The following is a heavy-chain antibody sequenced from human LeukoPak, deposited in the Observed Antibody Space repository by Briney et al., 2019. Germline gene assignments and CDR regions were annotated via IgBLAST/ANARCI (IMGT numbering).Heavy chain of an antibody. V-gene: IGHV4-59*01. CDR2: IYYSGST. Sequence: SETLSLTCTVSGGSISSYYWSWIRQPPGKGLEWIGYIYYSGSTNYNPSLKSRVTISVDTSKNKFSLKLSSVTAADTAVYYCARVIAGWRYCSGGSCYSFWFDPWGQGTLVTVSS. J-gene: IGHJ5*02. CDR1: GGSISSYY. D-gene: IGHD2-15*01. CDR3: ARVIAGWRYCSGGSCYSFWFDP.